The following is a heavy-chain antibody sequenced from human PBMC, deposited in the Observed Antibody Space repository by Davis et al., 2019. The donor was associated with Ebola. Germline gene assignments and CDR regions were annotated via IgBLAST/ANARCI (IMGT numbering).Heavy chain of an antibody. V-gene: IGHV3-23*01. D-gene: IGHD5/OR15-5a*01. J-gene: IGHJ4*02. CDR2: ISGVGYNT. Sequence: PGGSLRLSCTASGFIFNNYAMSWVRQAPGKGLEWVSGISGVGYNTYHADSVKGRFTISRDNSKNTLYLQMNNLRGDDTAVYYCATCGFCVSTSGVDYWGQGTLVTVSS. CDR1: GFIFNNYA. CDR3: ATCGFCVSTSGVDY.